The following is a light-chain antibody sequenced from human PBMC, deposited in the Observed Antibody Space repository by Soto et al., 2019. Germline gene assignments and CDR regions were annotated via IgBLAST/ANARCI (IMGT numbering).Light chain of an antibody. CDR2: TNN. CDR3: ATWDDSRKGV. V-gene: IGLV1-44*01. Sequence: QSVLTQPPSASGTPGQRITISCSGSTSNIESHNVNWYQLVPGTAPRLLFNTNNQRPSGVPDRFSGSKSGASASLTISGLQSEDAATYYCATWDDSRKGVFGTGTKLTVL. CDR1: TSNIESHN. J-gene: IGLJ1*01.